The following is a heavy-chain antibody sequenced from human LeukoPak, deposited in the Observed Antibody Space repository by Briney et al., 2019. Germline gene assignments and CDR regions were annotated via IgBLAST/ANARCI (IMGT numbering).Heavy chain of an antibody. D-gene: IGHD3-22*01. J-gene: IGHJ3*02. Sequence: SETLSLTCTVSGGSISSYYWSWIRQPPGKGVEWIGYIYYNGSTNYNPSLKSRVTISVDTSKNQFSLKLSSVTAADTAVYYCARDRSTGYYDSSGYAFDIWGQGTMVTVSS. CDR2: IYYNGST. V-gene: IGHV4-59*01. CDR3: ARDRSTGYYDSSGYAFDI. CDR1: GGSISSYY.